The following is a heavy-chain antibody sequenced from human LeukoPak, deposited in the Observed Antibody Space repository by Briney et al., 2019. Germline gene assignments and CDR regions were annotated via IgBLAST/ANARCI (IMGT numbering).Heavy chain of an antibody. CDR2: ISGGGGVT. J-gene: IGHJ4*02. D-gene: IGHD1-1*01. CDR3: AKEFWNDRYFDY. Sequence: GGSLRLSCAASGFTFSSFAMSWVRQAPGKGLQWVSVISGGGGVTYYEDSVKGRFTISRDNSKNTLYLQMNSLRDEDTAVYYCAKEFWNDRYFDYWGQGTQSPSPQ. V-gene: IGHV3-23*01. CDR1: GFTFSSFA.